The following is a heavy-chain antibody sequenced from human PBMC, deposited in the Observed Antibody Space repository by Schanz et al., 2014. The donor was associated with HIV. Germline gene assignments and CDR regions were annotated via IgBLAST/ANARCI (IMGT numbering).Heavy chain of an antibody. J-gene: IGHJ3*02. V-gene: IGHV1-2*02. CDR3: ARDLVDSSTWYDAFDI. Sequence: QVKLVQSGAEVKRPGSTVKVSCTASGGTLISTYGFSRARQAPGQGLEWMGWINPNSGGTNSAQKFQGRVTMSMDTSISTAYMEVRSLRSDDTALYFCARDLVDSSTWYDAFDIWGQGTKVTVSS. CDR2: INPNSGGT. D-gene: IGHD6-13*01. CDR1: GGTLISTY.